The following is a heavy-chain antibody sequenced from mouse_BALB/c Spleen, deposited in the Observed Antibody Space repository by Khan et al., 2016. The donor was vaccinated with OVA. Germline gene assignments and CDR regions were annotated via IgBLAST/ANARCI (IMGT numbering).Heavy chain of an antibody. V-gene: IGHV3-2*02. D-gene: IGHD3-3*01. CDR3: AGGRAY. J-gene: IGHJ3*01. CDR1: GYLITSDYA. CDR2: ISYSGRT. Sequence: EVQLVESGPGLVKPSQSLSLTCTVTGYLITSDYAWNWIRQFPGNKLEWMGYISYSGRTSYTPSLNSRISITRDTSKNQFFLQLNSVTTEDTATYYWAGGRAYWGQGTLVTVSA.